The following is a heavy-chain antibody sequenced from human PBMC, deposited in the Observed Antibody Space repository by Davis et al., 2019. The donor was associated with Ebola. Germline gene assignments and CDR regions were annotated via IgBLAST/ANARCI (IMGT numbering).Heavy chain of an antibody. CDR2: ITSTGDSGDRT. D-gene: IGHD3-16*01. J-gene: IGHJ4*02. V-gene: IGHV3-23*01. CDR1: GFTFSNYG. Sequence: GESLKISCAASGFTFSNYGMTWVRQAPGKGLEWVSGITSTGDSGDRTYYADSVKGRFTISRDNSKKTVFLQMNSLRAEDTAVYYCARGAWGTVCDYWGQGILVTVSS. CDR3: ARGAWGTVCDY.